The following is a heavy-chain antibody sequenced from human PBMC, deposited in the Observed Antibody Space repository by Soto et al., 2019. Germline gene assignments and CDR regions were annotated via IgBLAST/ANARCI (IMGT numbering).Heavy chain of an antibody. V-gene: IGHV1-69*13. D-gene: IGHD2-2*01. CDR2: IIPIFGTA. J-gene: IGHJ6*02. CDR3: ARAQGIVVVPAAPRDYYYGRDG. CDR1: GGTFSSYA. Sequence: SVKVSCKASGGTFSSYAISWVRQAPGQGLEWMGGIIPIFGTANYAQKFQGRVTITADESTSTAYMELSSLRSEDTAVYYCARAQGIVVVPAAPRDYYYGRDGWGQGTTVTVSS.